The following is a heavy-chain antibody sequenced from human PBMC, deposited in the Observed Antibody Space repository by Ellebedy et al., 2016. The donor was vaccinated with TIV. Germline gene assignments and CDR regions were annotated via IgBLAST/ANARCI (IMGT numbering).Heavy chain of an antibody. Sequence: AASVKVSCKASGYTLTEFSIHWVRQAPGGGLEWMGGFDPEDGQTMYAQKFQGRVTMTEDTSTDTAYMEVSSLRSEDTAIYYCATRHWGTYYGFDYWGQGTLVTVSS. V-gene: IGHV1-24*01. J-gene: IGHJ4*02. CDR3: ATRHWGTYYGFDY. CDR2: FDPEDGQT. D-gene: IGHD1-26*01. CDR1: GYTLTEFS.